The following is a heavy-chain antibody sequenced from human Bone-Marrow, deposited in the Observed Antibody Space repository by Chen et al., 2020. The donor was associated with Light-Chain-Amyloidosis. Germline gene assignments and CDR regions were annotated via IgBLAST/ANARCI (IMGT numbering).Heavy chain of an antibody. CDR1: GFTFSSYS. CDR2: ISSSSSTI. V-gene: IGHV3-48*02. J-gene: IGHJ3*02. D-gene: IGHD2-15*01. Sequence: EVKLVESGGGLVQPGGSMRLSCAASGFTFSSYSMNWVRQAPGKGLEWVSYISSSSSTIYYADSVKGRFTISRDNAKNSLYLQMNSLRDEDTAVYYCGYCSGGSCYSRGAFDIWGQWTMVTVSS. CDR3: GYCSGGSCYSRGAFDI.